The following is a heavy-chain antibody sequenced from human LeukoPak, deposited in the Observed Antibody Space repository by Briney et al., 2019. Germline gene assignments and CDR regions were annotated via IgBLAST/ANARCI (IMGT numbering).Heavy chain of an antibody. CDR2: LRPDGRDK. CDR3: ARDAYDDASES. Sequence: GGSLRLSCAASGFTFSYYWMTWVRQAPGKGLEWVANLRPDGRDKYYADSVKGRFAISRDNAKNSLYLQMNGLRADDTAIYYCARDAYDDASESWGQGTLVTVSS. CDR1: GFTFSYYW. D-gene: IGHD3-3*01. V-gene: IGHV3-7*01. J-gene: IGHJ5*02.